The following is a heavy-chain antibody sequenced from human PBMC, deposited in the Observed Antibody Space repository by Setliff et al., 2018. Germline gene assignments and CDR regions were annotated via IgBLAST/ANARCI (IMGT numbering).Heavy chain of an antibody. D-gene: IGHD1-26*01. V-gene: IGHV4-38-2*02. CDR1: DGSIRSGDY. CDR3: ASRRTGPGGWFDY. Sequence: SETLSLTCTVSDGSIRSGDYWGWIRQHPGKGLEWIGYIHHTGTTYYNPSLKSRVTISVDTSKNQFSLKLTSVTAADTAIYYCASRRTGPGGWFDYWGQGTLVTVSS. CDR2: IHHTGTT. J-gene: IGHJ5*01.